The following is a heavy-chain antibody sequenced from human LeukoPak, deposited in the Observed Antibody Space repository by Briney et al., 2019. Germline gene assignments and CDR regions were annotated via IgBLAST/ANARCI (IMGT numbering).Heavy chain of an antibody. Sequence: PSETLSLTCTVSGGSISSYYWSWIRQPPGKGLEWIGYIYYSGSTNYNPSLKSRVTISVDTSKHQFSLKLSSVTAADTAVYYCAGTTYYYDSSGYPRIPDAFDIWGQGTMVTVSS. V-gene: IGHV4-59*08. CDR3: AGTTYYYDSSGYPRIPDAFDI. D-gene: IGHD3-22*01. CDR1: GGSISSYY. J-gene: IGHJ3*02. CDR2: IYYSGST.